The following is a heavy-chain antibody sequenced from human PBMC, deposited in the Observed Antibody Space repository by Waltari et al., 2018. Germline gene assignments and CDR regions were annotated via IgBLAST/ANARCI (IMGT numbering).Heavy chain of an antibody. CDR2: IYHSGSY. V-gene: IGHV4-30-2*01. Sequence: QLQLQESGSGLVKPSQTLSLTCAVSGGSISDSGYSWSWIRQPPGKGLEWIGYIYHSGSYYYNPSRGGRVTMSIDRSKSQFSLSLNDVTAADTAMYYCATINDYGDWRADYWGRGTLVTVS. CDR1: GGSISDSGYS. J-gene: IGHJ4*02. D-gene: IGHD4-17*01. CDR3: ATINDYGDWRADY.